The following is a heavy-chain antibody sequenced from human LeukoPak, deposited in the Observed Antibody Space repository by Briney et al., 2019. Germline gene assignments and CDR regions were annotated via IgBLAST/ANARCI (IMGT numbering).Heavy chain of an antibody. D-gene: IGHD2-2*01. J-gene: IGHJ4*02. CDR2: ISTSGSTT. CDR1: GFTFSDYE. Sequence: PGGSLRLSCAASGFTFSDYEINWVRQAPGKGLEWVSCISTSGSTTYYADSVKGRFTISRDNAKNSLFLQMNTLTGEDTAVYYCARGAMHVFDYWGQGTPVTVCS. CDR3: ARGAMHVFDY. V-gene: IGHV3-48*03.